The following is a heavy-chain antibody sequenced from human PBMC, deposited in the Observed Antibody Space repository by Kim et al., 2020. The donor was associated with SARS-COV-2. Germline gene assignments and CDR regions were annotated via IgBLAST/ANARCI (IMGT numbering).Heavy chain of an antibody. CDR2: T. D-gene: IGHD3-22*01. V-gene: IGHV3-66*01. CDR3: ARVAYDSSGGY. Sequence: TYYADSVKGRFTISRDNSKNTLYLQMNSLRAEDTAVYYCARVAYDSSGGYWGQGTLVTVSS. J-gene: IGHJ4*02.